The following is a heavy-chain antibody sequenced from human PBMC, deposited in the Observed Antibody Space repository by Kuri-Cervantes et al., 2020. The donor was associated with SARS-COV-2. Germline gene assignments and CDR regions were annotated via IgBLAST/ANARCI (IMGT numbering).Heavy chain of an antibody. Sequence: ETLSLTCAAYGFTFSSYSMSWVRQAPRKELEWVSAISGSGGSTYYADSVKGRFTISRDNSKNTLCLQMNSLRAEDTAVYYCARSLFAYYYYYGMDVWGQGTTVTVSS. CDR2: ISGSGGST. J-gene: IGHJ6*02. CDR3: ARSLFAYYYYYGMDV. V-gene: IGHV3-23*01. CDR1: GFTFSSYS.